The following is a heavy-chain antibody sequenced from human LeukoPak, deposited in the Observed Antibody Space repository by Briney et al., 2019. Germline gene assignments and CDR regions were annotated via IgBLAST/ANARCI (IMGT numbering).Heavy chain of an antibody. V-gene: IGHV1-69*01. Sequence: SVKVYCKASGGTFSSYAISWVRQAPGQGLEWMGGIIPIFGTANYAQKFQGRVTITADESTSTAYMELSSLRSEDTAVYYCARGAVPAATYYFDYWGQGTLVTVSS. CDR2: IIPIFGTA. CDR3: ARGAVPAATYYFDY. CDR1: GGTFSSYA. D-gene: IGHD2-2*01. J-gene: IGHJ4*02.